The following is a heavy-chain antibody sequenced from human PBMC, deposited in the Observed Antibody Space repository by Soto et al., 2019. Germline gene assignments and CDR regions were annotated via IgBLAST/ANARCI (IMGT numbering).Heavy chain of an antibody. Sequence: EVQLLASGGGLVQPGGSLSLSCAAAGFTFSNYALTWVRQSPGKGLEWVSTFSGSGGSTYDADSVRGRFTISRDNSKNSLFLQMNSLRVEDTAIYYCARDWTGDTCPCLDVWGQGTTVSVSS. J-gene: IGHJ6*02. V-gene: IGHV3-23*01. CDR3: ARDWTGDTCPCLDV. CDR1: GFTFSNYA. D-gene: IGHD3-3*01. CDR2: FSGSGGST.